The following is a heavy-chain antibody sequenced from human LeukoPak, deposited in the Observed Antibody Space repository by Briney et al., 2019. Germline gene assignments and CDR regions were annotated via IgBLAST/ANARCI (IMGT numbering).Heavy chain of an antibody. J-gene: IGHJ4*02. CDR3: ASNYYYDSSGYYPFDH. D-gene: IGHD3-22*01. V-gene: IGHV3-21*01. CDR2: ISSSSSYI. CDR1: GFTFSSYS. Sequence: GGSLRLSCAASGFTFSSYSMNWVRQAPGKGLEWVSSISSSSSYIYYADSVKGRFTISRDNAKNSLYLQMNSLRAEDTAVYYCASNYYYDSSGYYPFDHWGQGTLVTVSS.